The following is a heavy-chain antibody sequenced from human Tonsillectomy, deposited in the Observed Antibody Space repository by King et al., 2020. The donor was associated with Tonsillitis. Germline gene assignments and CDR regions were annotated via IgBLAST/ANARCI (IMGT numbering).Heavy chain of an antibody. CDR2: ISFDGSXE. V-gene: IGHV3-30*18. J-gene: IGHJ6*02. CDR1: GFTFSDYG. Sequence: VQLVESGGGVVQPGRSLRLSCAASGFTFSDYGMHWVRQPPGKGLEWVAVISFDGSXEYYADSVKGRFTISRDSSKNTLYLQMNSLRAEDTAVYYCAKSIAAPMRSDHYGMDVWGQGTTVTVSS. CDR3: AKSIAAPMRSDHYGMDV. D-gene: IGHD6-13*01.